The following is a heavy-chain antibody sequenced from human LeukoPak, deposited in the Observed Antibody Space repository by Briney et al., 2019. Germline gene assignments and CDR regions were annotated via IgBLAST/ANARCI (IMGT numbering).Heavy chain of an antibody. CDR3: ARESLIVVATRPRVNYGMDV. CDR2: IYHSGST. J-gene: IGHJ6*02. V-gene: IGHV4-39*07. D-gene: IGHD3-22*01. CDR1: GGSISSSSYY. Sequence: SETLFLTCTVSGGSISSSSYYWGWIRQPPGKGPEWIGSIYHSGSTYYNPSLKSRVTISVDTSKNQFSLKLSSVTAADTAVYYCARESLIVVATRPRVNYGMDVWGQGTTVTVSS.